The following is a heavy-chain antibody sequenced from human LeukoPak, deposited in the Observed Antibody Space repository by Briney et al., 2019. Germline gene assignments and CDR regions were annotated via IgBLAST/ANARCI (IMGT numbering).Heavy chain of an antibody. CDR2: IYYSGST. CDR1: GGSISSYY. Sequence: SETLSLTCTVSGGSISSYYWSWIRQPAGKGLEWIGYIYYSGSTNYNPSLKSRVTISVDTSKNRFSLKLSSVTAADTAVYYCARGGNYWPQWWFDPWGRGTLVSVSS. D-gene: IGHD1-26*01. CDR3: ARGGNYWPQWWFDP. V-gene: IGHV4-59*01. J-gene: IGHJ5*02.